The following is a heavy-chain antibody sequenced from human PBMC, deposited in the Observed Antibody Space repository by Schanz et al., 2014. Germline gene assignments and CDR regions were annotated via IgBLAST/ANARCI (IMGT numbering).Heavy chain of an antibody. J-gene: IGHJ4*02. V-gene: IGHV3-48*02. CDR1: GFTFSSHS. CDR2: ISGSGNTI. D-gene: IGHD1-26*01. CDR3: ARRPSGRYGFDS. Sequence: EVQLVESGGNLVQPGGSLRLSCVASGFTFSSHSMNWVRQAPGQGLEWLSYISGSGNTIYYADSVKGRFTISRDNAKNRVSLPVDCLRDENTAVYHRARRPSGRYGFDSWGQGTLVAVSS.